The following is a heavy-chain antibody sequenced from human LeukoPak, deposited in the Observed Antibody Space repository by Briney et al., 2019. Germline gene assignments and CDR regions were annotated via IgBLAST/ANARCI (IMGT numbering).Heavy chain of an antibody. CDR3: ARLGSTFDI. V-gene: IGHV4-59*08. Sequence: PSETLSLTCAVYGGSFSGYYWSWIRQPPGKGLEWIGYIYYSGSTNYNPSLKSRVTISVDTSKNHFSLKLSSVTAADTAVYYCARLGSTFDIWGQGTMVTVSS. CDR2: IYYSGST. J-gene: IGHJ3*02. CDR1: GGSFSGYY. D-gene: IGHD2-2*01.